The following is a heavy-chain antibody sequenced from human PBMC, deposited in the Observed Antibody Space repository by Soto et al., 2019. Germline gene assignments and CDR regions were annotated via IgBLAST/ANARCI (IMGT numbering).Heavy chain of an antibody. CDR3: AREGGPYGMDV. V-gene: IGHV3-30-3*01. CDR1: GFTFSSYA. Sequence: GGSLRLSCAASGFTFSSYAMHWVRQAPGKGLEWVAVISYDGSNKYYADSVKGRFTISRDNSKNTLYLQMNSLRAEDTAVYYCAREGGPYGMDVWGQGTTVTVSS. D-gene: IGHD2-15*01. CDR2: ISYDGSNK. J-gene: IGHJ6*02.